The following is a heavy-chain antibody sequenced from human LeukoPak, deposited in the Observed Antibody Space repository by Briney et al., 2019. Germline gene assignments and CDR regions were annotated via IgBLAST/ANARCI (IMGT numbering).Heavy chain of an antibody. V-gene: IGHV1-2*06. CDR1: GYTFTGYY. Sequence: ASVKVSCKASGYTFTGYYMHWVRQAPGQGLEWMGRINPNSGGTNYAQKFQGRVTMTRDTSISTAYMELSRLRSDDTAVYYCAGSPAAGKSSSGNFDYWGQGTLVTVSS. J-gene: IGHJ4*02. D-gene: IGHD6-13*01. CDR3: AGSPAAGKSSSGNFDY. CDR2: INPNSGGT.